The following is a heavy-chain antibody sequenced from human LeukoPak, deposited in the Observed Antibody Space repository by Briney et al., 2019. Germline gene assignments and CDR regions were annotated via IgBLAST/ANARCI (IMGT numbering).Heavy chain of an antibody. D-gene: IGHD5-24*01. CDR2: IDTSSYT. CDR3: ARDRWLQSQRYFDY. CDR1: GFSFSSTS. V-gene: IGHV3-21*01. J-gene: IGHJ4*02. Sequence: GGSLRLSCATSGFSFSSTSLNWVRQAPGKGLQYVSSIDTSSYTYYADSVKGRFTISRDNAKNSLYVQMDSLRAEDTAVYYCARDRWLQSQRYFDYWGQGILVTVSS.